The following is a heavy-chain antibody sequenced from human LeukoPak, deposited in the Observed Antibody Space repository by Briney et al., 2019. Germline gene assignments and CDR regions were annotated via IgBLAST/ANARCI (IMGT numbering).Heavy chain of an antibody. CDR3: ARQTGSGLFILP. V-gene: IGHV4-38-2*02. CDR1: GYSIRNGYN. J-gene: IGHJ4*02. D-gene: IGHD3/OR15-3a*01. Sequence: SETLSLTCTVSGYSIRNGYNWGWIRLSPGQGLEWLGSIYQSGSTYDNPSLKSRVSLSIDTSKNQFSLKLTSVTAADTAVYYCARQTGSGLFILPGGQGTLVTVSS. CDR2: IYQSGST.